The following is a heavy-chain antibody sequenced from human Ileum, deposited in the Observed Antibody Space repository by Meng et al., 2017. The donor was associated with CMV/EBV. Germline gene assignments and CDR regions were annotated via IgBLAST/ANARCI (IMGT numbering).Heavy chain of an antibody. J-gene: IGHJ6*02. CDR3: ATSMLRGSSRSYCPKDV. CDR1: GSIFSAYW. D-gene: IGHD3-10*01. Sequence: SLMFSCAASGSIFSAYWLHWVRQAPGKGLVWVSHITGDGNNTSYADSLRGRFTISRDNAKNTLYLQMSSLRVEDTAVYYCATSMLRGSSRSYCPKDVWGQGTTVTVSS. CDR2: ITGDGNNT. V-gene: IGHV3-74*01.